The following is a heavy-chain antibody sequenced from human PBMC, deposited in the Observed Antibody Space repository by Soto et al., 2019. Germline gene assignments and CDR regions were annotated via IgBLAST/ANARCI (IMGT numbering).Heavy chain of an antibody. V-gene: IGHV3-30*18. CDR2: ISFDGKNR. D-gene: IGHD2-15*01. CDR3: AKRGGVVGGSEHPFFEY. CDR1: GFIFSNYG. J-gene: IGHJ4*02. Sequence: QVQLVESGGGVVQPGKSLRLSCAASGFIFSNYGMHWVRQAPGKGLEWVALISFDGKNRNYADSVKGRFTIYRDNPKNTVYLEMISLRPEDTAFYYCAKRGGVVGGSEHPFFEYWGQGTLVTVSS.